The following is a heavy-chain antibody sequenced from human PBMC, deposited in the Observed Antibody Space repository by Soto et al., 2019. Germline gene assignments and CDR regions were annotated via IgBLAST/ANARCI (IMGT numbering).Heavy chain of an antibody. CDR1: GGSISSYY. Sequence: SETLSLTCTVSGGSISSYYWSWIRQPPGKGLEWIGYIYYSGSTNYNPSLKSRVTISVDTSKNQFSLKLSSVTAADTAVYYCARLPYGDYFDYWGQGTLVTVSS. CDR2: IYYSGST. J-gene: IGHJ4*02. V-gene: IGHV4-59*08. D-gene: IGHD4-17*01. CDR3: ARLPYGDYFDY.